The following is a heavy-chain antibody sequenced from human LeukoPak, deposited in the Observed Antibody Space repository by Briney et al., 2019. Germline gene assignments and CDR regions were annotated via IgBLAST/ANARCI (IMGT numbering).Heavy chain of an antibody. CDR1: GFTFSSYS. J-gene: IGHJ4*02. CDR2: ISSSSSTI. D-gene: IGHD6-19*01. CDR3: ARSNPVWFSWLVLDY. Sequence: GGSLRLSCAASGFTFSSYSMNWVRQAPGKGLEWVSYISSSSSTIYYADSVKGRFTISRDNAKNSLYLQMNSLRAEDAAVYYCARSNPVWFSWLVLDYWGQGTLVTVSS. V-gene: IGHV3-48*04.